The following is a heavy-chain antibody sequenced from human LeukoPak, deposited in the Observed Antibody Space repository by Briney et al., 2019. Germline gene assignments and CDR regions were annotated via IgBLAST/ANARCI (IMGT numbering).Heavy chain of an antibody. D-gene: IGHD6-6*01. CDR1: GFTFSGYS. V-gene: IGHV3-48*01. CDR2: ISSSSTTI. J-gene: IGHJ4*02. Sequence: GGSLRLSCAASGFTFSGYSMNWVRQAPGKGLEWVSYISSSSTTIYYADSLKGRFTISRDNAKKSLYLQMNSLRVEDTAVYYCARGGAARPDFWGQGTLVTVSS. CDR3: ARGGAARPDF.